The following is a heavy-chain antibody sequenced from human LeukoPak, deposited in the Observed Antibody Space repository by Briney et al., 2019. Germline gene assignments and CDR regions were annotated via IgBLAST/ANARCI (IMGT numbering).Heavy chain of an antibody. V-gene: IGHV4-59*01. CDR1: GGSISSYY. J-gene: IGHJ1*01. D-gene: IGHD6-19*01. Sequence: PSETLSLTCTVSGGSISSYYWSWIRQPPGKGLEWIGYIYYSGSTNYNPSLKSRVTISVDTSKNQFSLKLSSVTAADTAVCYCAGRSVAGTGYFQHWGQGTLVTVSS. CDR2: IYYSGST. CDR3: AGRSVAGTGYFQH.